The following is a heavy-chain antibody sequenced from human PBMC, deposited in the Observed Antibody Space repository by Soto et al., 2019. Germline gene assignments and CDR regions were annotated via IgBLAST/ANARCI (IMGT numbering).Heavy chain of an antibody. J-gene: IGHJ4*02. Sequence: QVQLVESGGGVVQPGRSLRLSCAASGFTFSSYGMHWVRQAPGKGLEWVAVIWYDGSNKYYADSVKGRFTISRDNSKNTLYLQMNSLRAEDTAVYYCARGIHYGSGSYPFDYWGQAALVTVSS. CDR1: GFTFSSYG. D-gene: IGHD3-10*01. V-gene: IGHV3-33*01. CDR2: IWYDGSNK. CDR3: ARGIHYGSGSYPFDY.